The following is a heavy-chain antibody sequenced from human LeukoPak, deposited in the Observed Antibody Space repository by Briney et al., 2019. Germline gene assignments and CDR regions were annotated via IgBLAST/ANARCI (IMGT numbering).Heavy chain of an antibody. V-gene: IGHV3-11*01. CDR3: ARHLRDTPDSWIDY. J-gene: IGHJ4*02. Sequence: NPGGSLRLSCAASGFTFSDYYMSWIRQAPGKGLEWVSYISSSGSTIYYADSVKGRFTISRDNAKNSLYLQMNSLRAEDTAVYYCARHLRDTPDSWIDYWGQGTLVTVSS. CDR1: GFTFSDYY. D-gene: IGHD1-1*01. CDR2: ISSSGSTI.